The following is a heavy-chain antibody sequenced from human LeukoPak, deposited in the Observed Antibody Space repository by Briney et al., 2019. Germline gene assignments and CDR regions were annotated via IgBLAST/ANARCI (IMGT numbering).Heavy chain of an antibody. CDR1: AYTFTSYY. CDR2: INPSGGST. CDR3: ARVVKMATIRAMDY. D-gene: IGHD5-24*01. V-gene: IGHV1-46*01. Sequence: GASGKVCFKSSAYTFTSYYMHWVRQAPGQGLEWMGIINPSGGSTSYAQKFQGRVTMTRDTSTSTVYMELSSLRSEDTAVYYCARVVKMATIRAMDYWGQGTLVTVSS. J-gene: IGHJ4*02.